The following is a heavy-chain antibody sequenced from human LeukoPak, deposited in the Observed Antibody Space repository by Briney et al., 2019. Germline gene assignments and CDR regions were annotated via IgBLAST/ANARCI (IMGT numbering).Heavy chain of an antibody. CDR2: INHSGST. CDR1: GGSFSGYY. D-gene: IGHD3-10*01. J-gene: IGHJ4*02. Sequence: SETLSLTCAVYGGSFSGYYWSWIRQPPGKGLEWIGEINHSGSTYYNPSLKSRVTISVDTSKNQFSLKLSSVTAADTAVYYCARHVRLRGASRGLYYFDYWGQGTLVTVSS. CDR3: ARHVRLRGASRGLYYFDY. V-gene: IGHV4-34*01.